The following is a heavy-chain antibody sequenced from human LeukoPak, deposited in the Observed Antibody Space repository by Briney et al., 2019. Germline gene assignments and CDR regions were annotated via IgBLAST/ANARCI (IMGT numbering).Heavy chain of an antibody. V-gene: IGHV4-59*01. CDR2: IYYSGTT. D-gene: IGHD3-22*01. J-gene: IGHJ6*03. CDR3: ARSTSGCYSKHYYFYMDV. Sequence: SETLSLTCTVSGASISSYFWSWIRQPPGKGLEWIGYIYYSGTTNYNPSLKRRIAISLDTSKNQFSLRMRSVTAADTAVYYCARSTSGCYSKHYYFYMDVWGKGTTVTVSS. CDR1: GASISSYF.